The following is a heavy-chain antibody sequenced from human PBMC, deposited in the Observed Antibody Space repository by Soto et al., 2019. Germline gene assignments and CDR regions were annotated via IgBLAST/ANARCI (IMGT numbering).Heavy chain of an antibody. D-gene: IGHD6-19*01. CDR2: ISYDGSNK. J-gene: IGHJ3*02. Sequence: QVQLVESGGGVVQPGRSLRLSCAASGFTFSSYAMHWVRQAPGKGLEWVAVISYDGSNKYYADSVKGRFTISRDNSKNTLYLQMNSLRAEATAVYYCARGAGGCDAFDIWGQGTMVTVSS. CDR1: GFTFSSYA. CDR3: ARGAGGCDAFDI. V-gene: IGHV3-30-3*01.